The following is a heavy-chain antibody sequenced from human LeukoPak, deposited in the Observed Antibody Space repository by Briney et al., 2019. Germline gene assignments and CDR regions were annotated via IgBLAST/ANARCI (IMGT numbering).Heavy chain of an antibody. CDR2: IRYDGSIK. Sequence: GGSLRLSCAASGFTFSSYGMHWVRQAPGKGLEWVAFIRYDGSIKYYADSVKGRFTISRDSSKNTLYLQMNSLRAEDTAVYYCAKVGITMVRGVPYYYYYYMDVWGKGTTVTISS. CDR3: AKVGITMVRGVPYYYYYYMDV. D-gene: IGHD3-10*01. CDR1: GFTFSSYG. J-gene: IGHJ6*03. V-gene: IGHV3-30*02.